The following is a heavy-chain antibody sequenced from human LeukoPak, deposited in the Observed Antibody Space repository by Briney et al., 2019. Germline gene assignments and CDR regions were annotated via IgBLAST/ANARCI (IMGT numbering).Heavy chain of an antibody. CDR2: ISSSGSTI. J-gene: IGHJ5*02. Sequence: GGSLRLSCAASGFTFSDYYMSWIRQAPGKGLEWVSYISSSGSTIYYADSVKGRFTISRDNAKNSLYLQMNSLRAEDTAVYYCATEIYEENWFDPWGQGTLVTVSS. D-gene: IGHD2/OR15-2a*01. CDR3: ATEIYEENWFDP. CDR1: GFTFSDYY. V-gene: IGHV3-11*01.